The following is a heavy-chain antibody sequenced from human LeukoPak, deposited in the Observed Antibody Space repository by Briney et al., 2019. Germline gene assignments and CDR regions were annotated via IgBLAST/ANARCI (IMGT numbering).Heavy chain of an antibody. CDR3: ASTHDYGDYFDY. CDR1: GGTFSSYA. Sequence: SVKVSCKASGGTFSSYAISWVRQAPGQGLEWMGGIIPIFGTANYAQKFQGRVTITTDESTSTAYMELSSLRSEDTAVYYCASTHDYGDYFDYWGQGTLVTVSS. V-gene: IGHV1-69*05. D-gene: IGHD4-17*01. J-gene: IGHJ4*02. CDR2: IIPIFGTA.